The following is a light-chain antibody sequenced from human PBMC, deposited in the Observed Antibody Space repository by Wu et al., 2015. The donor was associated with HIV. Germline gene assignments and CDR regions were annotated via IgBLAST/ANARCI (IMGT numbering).Light chain of an antibody. V-gene: IGKV1-39*01. Sequence: QMTQSPSSLSASVGDRVNITCRASQNINNYLNWYQQKPGKAPRLLIYAASSLQSGVPSRFSGSGSGTDFTLTITNLQPEDFAAYYCQQSYTTPLWTFGQGTKVEIK. CDR3: QQSYTTPLWT. CDR1: QNINNY. J-gene: IGKJ1*01. CDR2: AAS.